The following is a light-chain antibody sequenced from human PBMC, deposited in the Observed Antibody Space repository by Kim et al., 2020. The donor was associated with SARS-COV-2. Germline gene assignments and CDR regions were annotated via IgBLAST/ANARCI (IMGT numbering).Light chain of an antibody. CDR3: QQRSTWPWT. CDR1: QSVSKY. CDR2: GAS. J-gene: IGKJ1*01. Sequence: EVVLTQSPATLSLSPGERATLSCRASQSVSKYLAWYQQKPGQAPRLLIYGASNRATGIPARFSGSGSGTDFTLTISSLEPEDFAVYYCQQRSTWPWTFGQGTKVDIK. V-gene: IGKV3-11*01.